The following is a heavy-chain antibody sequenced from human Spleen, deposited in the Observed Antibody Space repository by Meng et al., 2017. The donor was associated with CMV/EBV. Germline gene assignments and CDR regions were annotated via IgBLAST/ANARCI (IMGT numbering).Heavy chain of an antibody. V-gene: IGHV3-53*01. J-gene: IGHJ4*02. CDR2: IYSGGST. D-gene: IGHD2-2*01. Sequence: GESLKISCAASGFTVSSNYMSWVRQAPGKGLEWVSVIYSGGSTYYADSVRGRFAISRDNAKNSLYLQMNSLRAEDTAIYYCARDGLLPAAPFDYWGQGTLVTVSS. CDR3: ARDGLLPAAPFDY. CDR1: GFTVSSNY.